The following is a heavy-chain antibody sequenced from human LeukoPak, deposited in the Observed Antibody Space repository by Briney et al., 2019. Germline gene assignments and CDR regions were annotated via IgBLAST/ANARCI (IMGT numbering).Heavy chain of an antibody. D-gene: IGHD3-3*01. V-gene: IGHV3-23*01. J-gene: IGHJ6*03. Sequence: GGSLRLSCAASGFTFSTYAMSWVRQAPGKGLQWVSAISGGAGNTYYADSVKGRFTISRDNTNNTLYLQMNSLRAEDTAVYYCAKFVSIFYYYYYMDVWGKGTTVTVSS. CDR1: GFTFSTYA. CDR2: ISGGAGNT. CDR3: AKFVSIFYYYYYMDV.